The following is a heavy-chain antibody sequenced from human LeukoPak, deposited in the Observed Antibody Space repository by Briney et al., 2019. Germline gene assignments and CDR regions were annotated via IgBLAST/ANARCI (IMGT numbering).Heavy chain of an antibody. Sequence: SVKVFCKAWGHTFTSCGISCVRHAPRQGLEWMVWISAYKGTTKKAQKLQGRVTMTAETSTSTDSMEQTSWRSDDRAVYYCARDRLRGFGELLRVEKPFAPWGQGTLVTVS. CDR2: ISAYKGTT. CDR3: ARDRLRGFGELLRVEKPFAP. CDR1: GHTFTSCG. V-gene: IGHV1-18*01. D-gene: IGHD3-10*01. J-gene: IGHJ5*02.